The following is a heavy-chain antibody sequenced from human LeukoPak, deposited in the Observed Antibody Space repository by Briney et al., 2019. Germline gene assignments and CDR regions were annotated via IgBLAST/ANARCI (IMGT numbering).Heavy chain of an antibody. D-gene: IGHD3-10*01. CDR1: GGSISSSNYY. CDR2: LYYSGSA. J-gene: IGHJ4*02. Sequence: SETLSLTCIVSGGSISSSNYYWDWIRQPPGKGLEWIGSLYYSGSAHYNPSLKSRVTISVDTSKIQFSLKLSSVTAADTAVYYCAREHLAAYYYGSGSFDYWGQGTLVTVSS. V-gene: IGHV4-39*07. CDR3: AREHLAAYYYGSGSFDY.